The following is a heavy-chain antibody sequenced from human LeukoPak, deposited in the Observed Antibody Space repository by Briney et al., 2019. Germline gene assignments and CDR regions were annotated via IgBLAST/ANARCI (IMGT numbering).Heavy chain of an antibody. V-gene: IGHV3-64*04. CDR3: ARGQSGDPAFDI. Sequence: GGSLRLSCSASGFTFSTHAMYWVRQAPGKGVEYVSGISSNGGSTNYADSVEGRFTISRDNSRNTLNLLMYNLRAEDTAVYYCARGQSGDPAFDIWGQGTMVTVSS. CDR2: ISSNGGST. D-gene: IGHD4-17*01. CDR1: GFTFSTHA. J-gene: IGHJ3*02.